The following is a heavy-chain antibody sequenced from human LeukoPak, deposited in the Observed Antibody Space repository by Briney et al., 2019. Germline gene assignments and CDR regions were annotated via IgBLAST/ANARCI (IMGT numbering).Heavy chain of an antibody. CDR3: ARSHSSPFDY. CDR1: GYTFTSYG. V-gene: IGHV1-46*01. Sequence: ASVKVSCKASGYTFTSYGISWVRQAPGQGLEWMGIINPSGGSTSYAQKFQGRVTMTRDTSTSTVYMELSSLRSEDTAVYYCARSHSSPFDYWGQGTLVTVSS. D-gene: IGHD2/OR15-2a*01. CDR2: INPSGGST. J-gene: IGHJ4*02.